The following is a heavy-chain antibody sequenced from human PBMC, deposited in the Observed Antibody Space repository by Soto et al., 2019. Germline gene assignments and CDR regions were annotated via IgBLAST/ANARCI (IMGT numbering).Heavy chain of an antibody. V-gene: IGHV1-8*01. J-gene: IGHJ6*02. CDR3: ARERIRIRMDV. CDR2: MNPNSGDT. CDR1: GYTFTSYD. D-gene: IGHD3-9*01. Sequence: QVQLVQSGAEVKKPGASVKVSCKASGYTFTSYDINWVRQATGQGLAWMGWMNPNSGDTGYAQKFQGRVTMTRNTSISTAYMELSIPRSDDTVEYSCARERIRIRMDVWGQGTKVPASS.